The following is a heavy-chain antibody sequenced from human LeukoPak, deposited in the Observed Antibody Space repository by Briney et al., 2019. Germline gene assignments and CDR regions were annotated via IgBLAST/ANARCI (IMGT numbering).Heavy chain of an antibody. CDR2: IYYSGST. V-gene: IGHV4-59*11. J-gene: IGHJ4*02. CDR3: ARERYDFWSGGGYFDY. D-gene: IGHD3-3*01. CDR1: GGSISSHY. Sequence: MTSETLSLTCTVSGGSISSHYWSWTRQPPGKGLEWIGYIYYSGSTNYNPSLKSRVTISVDTSKNQFSLKLSSVTAADTAVYYCARERYDFWSGGGYFDYWGQGTLVTVSS.